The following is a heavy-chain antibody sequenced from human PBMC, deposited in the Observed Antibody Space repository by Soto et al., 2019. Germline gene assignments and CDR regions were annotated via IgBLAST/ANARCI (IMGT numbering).Heavy chain of an antibody. Sequence: EVQLLESGGGLVQPGGSLRLSCAASGFTFSSYAMSWVRQAPGKGLEWVSAISGSGGSTYYADSVKGRFTISRDKSKNTLYLQMNSLRAEDTAVYYCAKVNHNVGGYYYGIDVWGQGTTVTVSS. J-gene: IGHJ6*02. CDR3: AKVNHNVGGYYYGIDV. CDR1: GFTFSSYA. CDR2: ISGSGGST. V-gene: IGHV3-23*01. D-gene: IGHD2-15*01.